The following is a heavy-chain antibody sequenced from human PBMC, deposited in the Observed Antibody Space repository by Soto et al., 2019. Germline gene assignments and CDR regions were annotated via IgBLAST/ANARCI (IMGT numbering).Heavy chain of an antibody. CDR2: MYHSGST. Sequence: PSETLSLTCAVSGGSISSGGYSWSWIRQPPGKGLEWIGYMYHSGSTYYNPSLKSRVTISIDRSKNQFSLKLSSVTAADTAVYYCARGSDYGEYYFDYWGQGTLVTVSS. D-gene: IGHD4-17*01. CDR3: ARGSDYGEYYFDY. CDR1: GGSISSGGYS. J-gene: IGHJ4*02. V-gene: IGHV4-30-2*01.